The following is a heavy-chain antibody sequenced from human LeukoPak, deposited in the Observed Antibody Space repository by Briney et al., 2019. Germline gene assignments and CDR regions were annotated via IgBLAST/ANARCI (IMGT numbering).Heavy chain of an antibody. CDR1: GFTFSTYA. J-gene: IGHJ4*02. D-gene: IGHD5-18*01. Sequence: PGGSLRLSCAASGFTFSTYAMHWVRQGPGKGLEWVAVISYDGSNKYYADSVKGRFTISRDNSKNTLYLQMNSLRDEDTAVYFCARDHIAGTSYGYYFDYWGQGTLVTVSS. V-gene: IGHV3-30-3*01. CDR3: ARDHIAGTSYGYYFDY. CDR2: ISYDGSNK.